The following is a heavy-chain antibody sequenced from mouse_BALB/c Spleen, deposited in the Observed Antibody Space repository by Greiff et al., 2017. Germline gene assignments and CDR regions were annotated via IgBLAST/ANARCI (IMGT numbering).Heavy chain of an antibody. D-gene: IGHD1-1*01. CDR1: GYAFSSSW. V-gene: IGHV1-82*01. Sequence: QVQLQQSGPELVKPGASLKISCKASGYAFSSSWMNWVKQRPGQGLEWIGRIYPGDGDTNYNGKFKGKATLTADKSSSTAYMQLSSLTSVDSAVYFCARDTTVVATNYYAMDYWGQGTSVTVSS. J-gene: IGHJ4*01. CDR2: IYPGDGDT. CDR3: ARDTTVVATNYYAMDY.